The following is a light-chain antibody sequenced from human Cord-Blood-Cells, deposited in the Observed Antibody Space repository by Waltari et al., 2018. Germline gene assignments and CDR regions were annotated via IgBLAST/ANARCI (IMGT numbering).Light chain of an antibody. Sequence: SYELTQPSSVSVSPGQTARITCSGDVLAKKYARWFQQKPGQAPVLVIYKDSERPSVIPERFSGPSSGTTVTLTISGAQVEDEADYYCYSAADNNRVFGGGTKLTVL. CDR1: VLAKKY. CDR2: KDS. CDR3: YSAADNNRV. V-gene: IGLV3-27*01. J-gene: IGLJ3*02.